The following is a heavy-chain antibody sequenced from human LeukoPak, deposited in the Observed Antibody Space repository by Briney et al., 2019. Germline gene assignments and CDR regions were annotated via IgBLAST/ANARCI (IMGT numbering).Heavy chain of an antibody. CDR3: ARGGYCSGGSCYSVGKYYFDY. V-gene: IGHV4-59*01. Sequence: MSSGTLSLTCTVSGGSISSYYWSWIRQPPGKGLEWIGYIYYSGRPNYNPSLKSRVTISVDTSQNQFSLKLSSVTAADTAVYYCARGGYCSGGSCYSVGKYYFDYWGQGTLVTVSS. CDR1: GGSISSYY. J-gene: IGHJ4*02. CDR2: IYYSGRP. D-gene: IGHD2-15*01.